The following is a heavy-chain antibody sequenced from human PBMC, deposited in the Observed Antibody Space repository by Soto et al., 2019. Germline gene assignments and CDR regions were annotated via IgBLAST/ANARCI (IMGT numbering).Heavy chain of an antibody. V-gene: IGHV4-39*01. CDR2: IYYSGST. CDR1: DGSSIGSSCY. D-gene: IGHD4-17*01. CDR3: ARRNGDYPFDY. Sequence: SDPWSVADGSSIGSSCYRGRNRQPPGKGLEWIGSIYYSGSTYYNPSLKSRVTISVDTSKNQFSLKLSSVTAADTAVYYCARRNGDYPFDYWGQGTLVTVSS. J-gene: IGHJ4*02.